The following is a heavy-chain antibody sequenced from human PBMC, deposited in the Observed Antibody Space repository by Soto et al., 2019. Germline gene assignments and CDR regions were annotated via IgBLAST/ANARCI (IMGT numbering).Heavy chain of an antibody. D-gene: IGHD2-15*01. V-gene: IGHV1-69*13. CDR3: ARVVVVAAPYTGFAP. CDR1: GGTFSSYA. Sequence: SVKVSCKASGGTFSSYAISWVRQAPGQGLEWMGGIIPIFGTANYAQKFQGRVTITADESTSTAYMELSSLRSEDTAVYYCARVVVVAAPYTGFAPWGQGTLVTASS. CDR2: IIPIFGTA. J-gene: IGHJ5*02.